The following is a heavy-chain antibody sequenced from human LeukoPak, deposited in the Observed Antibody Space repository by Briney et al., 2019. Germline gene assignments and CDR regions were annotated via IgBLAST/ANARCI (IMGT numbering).Heavy chain of an antibody. CDR2: IGTAGDT. CDR1: GFTFSNYD. J-gene: IGHJ4*02. CDR3: ARGPNSNWSGLDF. D-gene: IGHD6-6*01. V-gene: IGHV3-13*01. Sequence: GGSLRLSCAASGFTFSNYDMHWVRQATGKGLEWVSAIGTAGDTYYPGSVKGRFTISRDNAKNTLYLQVNNLRAEDTAVYYCARGPNSNWSGLDFWGQGTLLTVSS.